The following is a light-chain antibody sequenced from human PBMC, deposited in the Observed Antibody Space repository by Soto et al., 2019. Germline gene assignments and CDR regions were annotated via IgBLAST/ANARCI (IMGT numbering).Light chain of an antibody. Sequence: DIQMTQSPSSLSASVEDRVIITCRASQSISNHLNWYQQKPGKAHNLLIHTAYTLQSGVQSRFSGSGSGTEVTLTIRSLQPEDFATYYCKQRNSYPITVGQGTRLEIK. CDR2: TAY. J-gene: IGKJ5*01. V-gene: IGKV1-17*01. CDR1: QSISNH. CDR3: KQRNSYPIT.